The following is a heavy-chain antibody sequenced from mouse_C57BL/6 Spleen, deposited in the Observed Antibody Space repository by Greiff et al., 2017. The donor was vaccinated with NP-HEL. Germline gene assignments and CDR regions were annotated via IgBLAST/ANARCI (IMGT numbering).Heavy chain of an antibody. CDR2: INPSSGYT. CDR1: GYTSTSYW. V-gene: IGHV1-7*01. Sequence: VQLQQSGAELAKPGASVKLSCKASGYTSTSYWMQWVKQRPGQGLEWIGYINPSSGYTKYNQKFKDKASLTADKSSRTAYMQLRSLTYEDSGVYYCARGLMGAMDYWGQGTSVTVSS. CDR3: ARGLMGAMDY. D-gene: IGHD2-4*01. J-gene: IGHJ4*01.